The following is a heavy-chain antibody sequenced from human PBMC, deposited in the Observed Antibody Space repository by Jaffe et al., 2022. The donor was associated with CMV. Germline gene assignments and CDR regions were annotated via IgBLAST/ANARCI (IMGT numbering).Heavy chain of an antibody. Sequence: QVQLQESGPGLVKPSETLSLTCTVSGGSISSYYWSWIRQPPGKGLEWIGYIYYSGSTNYNPSLKSRVTISVDTSKNQFSLKLSSVTAADTAVYYCARHTHSSSSWPTVSGLYNWFDPWGQGTLVTVSS. CDR3: ARHTHSSSSWPTVSGLYNWFDP. D-gene: IGHD6-13*01. J-gene: IGHJ5*02. V-gene: IGHV4-59*08. CDR1: GGSISSYY. CDR2: IYYSGST.